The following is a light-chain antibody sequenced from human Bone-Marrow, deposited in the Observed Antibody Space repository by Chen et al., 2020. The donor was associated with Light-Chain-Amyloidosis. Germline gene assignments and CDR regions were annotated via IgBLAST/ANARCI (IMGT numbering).Light chain of an antibody. J-gene: IGKJ3*01. CDR1: QSVSSN. CDR3: QQYNNWPAGFT. Sequence: EIVMTQSPATLCAPLGERATLSCRASQSVSSNVAWSQQKPGQAPRLLIYGASTRATGIPARFSGSGSGTEFTLTISGLQSEDFAVYYCQQYNNWPAGFTVGPGTKVDIK. CDR2: GAS. V-gene: IGKV3-15*01.